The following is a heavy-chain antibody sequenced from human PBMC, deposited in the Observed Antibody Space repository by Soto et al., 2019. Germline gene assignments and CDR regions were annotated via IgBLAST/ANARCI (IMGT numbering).Heavy chain of an antibody. Sequence: SETLSLTCTVSGGSISSGDYYWSWIRQPPGKGLEWIGYIYYSGSTYYNPSLKSRVTISVDTSKNQFSLKFNSVTAADTAVYYCAREGYNFGPFDYWGQGALVTVSS. CDR3: AREGYNFGPFDY. V-gene: IGHV4-30-4*02. CDR1: GGSISSGDYY. CDR2: IYYSGST. J-gene: IGHJ4*02. D-gene: IGHD5-18*01.